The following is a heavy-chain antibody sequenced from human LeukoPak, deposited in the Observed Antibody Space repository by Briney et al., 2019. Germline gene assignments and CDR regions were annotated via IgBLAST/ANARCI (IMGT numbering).Heavy chain of an antibody. Sequence: SQTLSLTCAISGDSVSTNTGAWNWIRQSPSKGLEWLGRTYYRSKWYSEYAASVKSRIFIHADTSKNQFSLHLNSVTPEDTAVYYCARDGDSSYASWYSWFDPWGQGILVIVSS. CDR3: ARDGDSSYASWYSWFDP. J-gene: IGHJ5*02. D-gene: IGHD6-13*01. CDR2: TYYRSKWYS. V-gene: IGHV6-1*01. CDR1: GDSVSTNTGA.